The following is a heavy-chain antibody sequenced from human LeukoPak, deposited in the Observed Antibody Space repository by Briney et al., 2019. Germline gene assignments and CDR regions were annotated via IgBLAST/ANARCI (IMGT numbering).Heavy chain of an antibody. CDR2: IRYDGSNK. J-gene: IGHJ6*03. CDR3: AKDGSRVRGTHYYYYYMDV. V-gene: IGHV3-30*02. Sequence: PGGSLRLSCAASGFTFSSYGMHWVRQAPGKGLEWVAFIRYDGSNKYYADSAKGRFTISRDNSKNTLYLQMNSLRAEDTAVYYCAKDGSRVRGTHYYYYYMDVWGKGTTVTVSS. D-gene: IGHD3-10*01. CDR1: GFTFSSYG.